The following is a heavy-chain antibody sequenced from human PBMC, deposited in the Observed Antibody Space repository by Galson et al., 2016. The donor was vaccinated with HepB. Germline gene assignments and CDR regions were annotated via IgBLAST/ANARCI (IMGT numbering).Heavy chain of an antibody. Sequence: SLRLSCAASGYTSSDHYMDWVPQATGKGLEWVGRISDKANNYTTEYAASVGGRFSVSTDESKNSLYPQINSLETEDTAVYYCAKPTTSDAFHIWGQGTMVTVS. CDR2: ISDKANNYTT. J-gene: IGHJ3*02. V-gene: IGHV3-72*01. CDR3: AKPTTSDAFHI. D-gene: IGHD5-12*01. CDR1: GYTSSDHY.